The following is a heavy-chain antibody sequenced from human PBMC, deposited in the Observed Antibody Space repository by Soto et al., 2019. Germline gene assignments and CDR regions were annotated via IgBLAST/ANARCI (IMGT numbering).Heavy chain of an antibody. CDR3: ARVKRGQWLLLLDY. V-gene: IGHV3-30-3*01. CDR2: ISYDGSNK. CDR1: GFTFSSYA. J-gene: IGHJ4*02. D-gene: IGHD3-22*01. Sequence: QVQLVESGGGVVQPGRSLRLSCAASGFTFSSYAMHWVRQAPGKGLEWVAVISYDGSNKYYADSVKGRFTISRDNSKNTLYLQMNSLRAEDTAVYYGARVKRGQWLLLLDYWGQGTLVTVST.